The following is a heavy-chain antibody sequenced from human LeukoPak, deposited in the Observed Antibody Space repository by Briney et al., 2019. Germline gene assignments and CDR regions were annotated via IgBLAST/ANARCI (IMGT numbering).Heavy chain of an antibody. CDR2: IGYTGSTI. V-gene: IGHV3-11*04. CDR1: GFTFSDYY. Sequence: GGSLRLSCAASGFTFSDYYMSWIRQAPGKGLEWVSYIGYTGSTIYYADSVKGRFTISRDNAKNSLYLQMNSLRGEDTAVYYCAKDGGHSSVLYYFESWGQGTLVTVSS. D-gene: IGHD6-19*01. J-gene: IGHJ4*02. CDR3: AKDGGHSSVLYYFES.